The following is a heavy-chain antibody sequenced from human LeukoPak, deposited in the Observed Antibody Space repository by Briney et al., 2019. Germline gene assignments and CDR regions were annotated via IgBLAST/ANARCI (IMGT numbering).Heavy chain of an antibody. CDR2: ISSSISTM. CDR1: GFTFSTYS. CDR3: ARDEGVTGTKGLFDY. Sequence: GGSLRLSCAASGFTFSTYSMNWVRQAPGKGLEWVSYISSSISTMYYADSVEGRFTISRDNAKNSLYLQMNSLRAEDTAVYYCARDEGVTGTKGLFDYWGQGTLVTVSS. J-gene: IGHJ4*02. D-gene: IGHD1-7*01. V-gene: IGHV3-48*04.